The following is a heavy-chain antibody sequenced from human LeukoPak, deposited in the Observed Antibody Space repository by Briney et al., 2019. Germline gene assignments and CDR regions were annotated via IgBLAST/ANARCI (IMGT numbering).Heavy chain of an antibody. Sequence: SGGSLRLSCAASGFTFSIYGMTWVRQAPGKGLAWVSAISGTGGSTYYADSVQGRFTISRDNSKNTLYLQLSSLRAEDTAVYYCAKGLLLALDYWGQGTLVTVSS. V-gene: IGHV3-23*01. CDR2: ISGTGGST. CDR1: GFTFSIYG. J-gene: IGHJ4*02. CDR3: AKGLLLALDY. D-gene: IGHD3-22*01.